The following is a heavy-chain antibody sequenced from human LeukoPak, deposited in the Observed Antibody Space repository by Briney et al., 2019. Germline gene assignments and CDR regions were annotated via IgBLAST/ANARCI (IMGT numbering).Heavy chain of an antibody. Sequence: GGSLRLSCAASGFTFSSYAMSWVRQAPGKGLEWVSAISGSGGSTYYADSVKGRFTISRDNSKNTLYLQMNSLRAEDTAVYYCAKAPCSGGSCYSGDFDYWGQGTLVTVSS. D-gene: IGHD2-15*01. V-gene: IGHV3-23*01. CDR1: GFTFSSYA. CDR2: ISGSGGST. CDR3: AKAPCSGGSCYSGDFDY. J-gene: IGHJ4*02.